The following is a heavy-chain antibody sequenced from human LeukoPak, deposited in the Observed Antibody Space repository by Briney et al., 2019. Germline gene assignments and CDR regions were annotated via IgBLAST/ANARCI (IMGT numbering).Heavy chain of an antibody. J-gene: IGHJ4*02. Sequence: GGSLRLSCTVSGFTVSSNSMSWVRQAPGKGLEWVSAISGSGGSTYYADSVKGRFTISRDNSKNTLYLQMNSLRAEDTAVYYCARTKLDSSGYYPWWGQGTLVTVSS. D-gene: IGHD3-22*01. CDR1: GFTVSSNS. CDR3: ARTKLDSSGYYPW. V-gene: IGHV3-23*01. CDR2: ISGSGGST.